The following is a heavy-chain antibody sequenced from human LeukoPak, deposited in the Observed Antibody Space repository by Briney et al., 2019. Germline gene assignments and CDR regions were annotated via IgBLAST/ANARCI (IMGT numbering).Heavy chain of an antibody. CDR3: AKDSSQLLSDY. Sequence: GGSLRLSCAASGFTFSSYDMYWVRQAPGKGLEWVTFIRYDGSNKYYADSVKGRFTISRDNSKNTLYLQMNSLRAEDTAVYYCAKDSSQLLSDYWGQGTLVTVSS. CDR2: IRYDGSNK. J-gene: IGHJ4*02. V-gene: IGHV3-30*02. D-gene: IGHD2-2*01. CDR1: GFTFSSYD.